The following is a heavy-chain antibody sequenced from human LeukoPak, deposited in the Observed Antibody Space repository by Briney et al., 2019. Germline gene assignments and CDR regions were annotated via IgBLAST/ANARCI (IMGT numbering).Heavy chain of an antibody. D-gene: IGHD2-15*01. CDR2: ISKNGGII. CDR3: ALGYCSGGRCYHDAFDL. J-gene: IGHJ3*01. V-gene: IGHV3-11*04. Sequence: PGGSLRLSCAASGLTLSDHYMDWVRQAPGKGLEWISYISKNGGIIYYADSVKGRFTVSRDRASDSVYLQMNNPRVDDTGVYYCALGYCSGGRCYHDAFDLWGQGTAVAVSS. CDR1: GLTLSDHY.